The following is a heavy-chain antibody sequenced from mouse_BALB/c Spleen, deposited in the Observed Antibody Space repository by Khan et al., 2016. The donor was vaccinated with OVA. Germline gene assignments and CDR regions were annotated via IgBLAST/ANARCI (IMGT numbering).Heavy chain of an antibody. CDR2: ISTGGHYT. CDR1: GFTFSTYG. J-gene: IGHJ3*01. CDR3: ARLAYYYDSEGFAY. Sequence: EVELVESGGDVVKPGGSLKLSCAASGFTFSTYGMSWVRQTPDKRLDWFATISTGGHYTYYQDTVKGRFTSSRDNAKNTLYLQMSSLKSEDTAMFYCARLAYYYDSEGFAYWGQGTLVTVSA. D-gene: IGHD1-1*01. V-gene: IGHV5-6*01.